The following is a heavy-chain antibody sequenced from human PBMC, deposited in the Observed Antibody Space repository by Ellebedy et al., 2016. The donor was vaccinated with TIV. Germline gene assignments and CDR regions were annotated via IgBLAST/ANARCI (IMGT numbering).Heavy chain of an antibody. J-gene: IGHJ5*02. CDR3: VRLPTTRIARDVGVAWFGR. Sequence: GESLKISCAASGFTFRSYALNWVRQAPGKGLEWVSSISDSGSNTYYVDSVRGRFTISRDDSQNTVFLQKNSLKVDDMAVYYCVRLPTTRIARDVGVAWFGRWGQGTLVTVSS. V-gene: IGHV3-23*01. CDR2: ISDSGSNT. CDR1: GFTFRSYA. D-gene: IGHD6-13*01.